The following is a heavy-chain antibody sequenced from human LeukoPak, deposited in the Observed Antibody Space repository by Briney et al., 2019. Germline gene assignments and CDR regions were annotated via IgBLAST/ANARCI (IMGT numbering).Heavy chain of an antibody. J-gene: IGHJ4*02. D-gene: IGHD1-26*01. CDR3: ARGKIVGASLFDY. Sequence: GGSLRLSCAASRFTFSTYGMSWVRQAPGKGLEWVSAISGSGGSTYYADSVKGRFTISRDNAKNSLYLQMNSLRAEDTALYYCARGKIVGASLFDYWGQGALVTVSS. V-gene: IGHV3-23*01. CDR1: RFTFSTYG. CDR2: ISGSGGST.